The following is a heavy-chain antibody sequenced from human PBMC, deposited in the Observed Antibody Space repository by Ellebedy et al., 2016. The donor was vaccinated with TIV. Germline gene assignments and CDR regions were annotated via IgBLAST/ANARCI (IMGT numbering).Heavy chain of an antibody. CDR3: ARGRVVRGVISYYYGMDV. Sequence: PGGSLRLSCAASGFTFNNFDMTWVRQAPGKGLEWVSYISSSSSSTNYADSVKGRFTISRDDAKNSLYLQMNSLRAEDTAVYYCARGRVVRGVISYYYGMDVWGQGTTVTVSS. CDR1: GFTFNNFD. V-gene: IGHV3-11*06. D-gene: IGHD3-10*01. J-gene: IGHJ6*02. CDR2: ISSSSSST.